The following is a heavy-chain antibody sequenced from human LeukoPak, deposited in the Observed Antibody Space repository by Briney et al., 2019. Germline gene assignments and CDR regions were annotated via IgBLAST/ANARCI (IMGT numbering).Heavy chain of an antibody. V-gene: IGHV1-69*05. CDR2: IMPLFGTA. Sequence: SVKVSCKTSGGTFNNSAISWVRQAPGQGLEWLAGIMPLFGTAGYAQKFQGRVTITKDESTRTVYLELTSLTSDDTAVYYCAGDVHGDYGSGWFDPWGQGTLVSVSS. CDR1: GGTFNNSA. J-gene: IGHJ5*02. D-gene: IGHD4-17*01. CDR3: AGDVHGDYGSGWFDP.